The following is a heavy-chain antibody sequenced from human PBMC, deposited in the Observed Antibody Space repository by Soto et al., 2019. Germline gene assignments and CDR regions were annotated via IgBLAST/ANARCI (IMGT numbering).Heavy chain of an antibody. CDR2: INPNSGAT. CDR1: GYTFTDYY. CDR3: AKDQGGYMVSGMDV. V-gene: IGHV1-2*02. J-gene: IGHJ6*02. Sequence: ASVKVSCKASGYTFTDYYKYWLRQAPGHGREWMGWINPNSGATNYAHNFQGRVTMNRDTSIRAAYMELSRLSSDDTAVYYCAKDQGGYMVSGMDVWGQGTTVTVSS. D-gene: IGHD2-2*02.